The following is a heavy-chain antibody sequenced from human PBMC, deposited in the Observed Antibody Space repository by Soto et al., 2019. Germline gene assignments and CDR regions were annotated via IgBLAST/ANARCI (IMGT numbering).Heavy chain of an antibody. CDR1: GGSISSGGYY. V-gene: IGHV4-31*03. D-gene: IGHD6-13*01. Sequence: SETLSLTCTVSGGSISSGGYYWSWIRQHPGKGLEWIGYIYYSGSTYYNPSLKSRVTISVDTSKNQFSLKLSSVTAADTAVYYCASHIAAAVYDAFDIWGQGTMVTVSS. J-gene: IGHJ3*02. CDR2: IYYSGST. CDR3: ASHIAAAVYDAFDI.